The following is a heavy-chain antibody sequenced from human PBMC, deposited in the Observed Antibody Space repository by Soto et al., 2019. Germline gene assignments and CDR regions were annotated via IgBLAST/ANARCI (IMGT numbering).Heavy chain of an antibody. CDR2: ISYDGTNK. Sequence: GGSLRLSCAASGFTFTTYGMHWVRQAPGKGLEWVAVISYDGTNKFYEDSVDGRFTISRDNSKNMLFLQMNSLRTEDTAVYYCAGGTPYSSGWYYFDFWGQGTLVTVSS. CDR1: GFTFTTYG. D-gene: IGHD6-19*01. J-gene: IGHJ4*02. CDR3: AGGTPYSSGWYYFDF. V-gene: IGHV3-30*03.